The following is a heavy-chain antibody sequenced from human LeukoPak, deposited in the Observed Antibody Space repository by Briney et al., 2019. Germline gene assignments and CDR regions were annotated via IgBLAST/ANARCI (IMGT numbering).Heavy chain of an antibody. Sequence: PGGSLRLSCAASGFTFSSHGMHWVRQAPGKGLVGVAVISYDGSNKSYADSVKGRFTISRDNSKNTLYLQMNSLRAEDTAVYYCAKADYGDYDYFDYWGQGTLVTVSS. CDR3: AKADYGDYDYFDY. CDR1: GFTFSSHG. CDR2: ISYDGSNK. J-gene: IGHJ4*02. V-gene: IGHV3-30*18. D-gene: IGHD4-17*01.